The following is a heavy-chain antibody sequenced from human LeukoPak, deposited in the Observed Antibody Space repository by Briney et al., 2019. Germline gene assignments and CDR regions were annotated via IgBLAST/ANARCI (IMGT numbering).Heavy chain of an antibody. CDR3: AKDFRETGNQLTQLDY. D-gene: IGHD2-2*01. Sequence: KAGGSLRLSCAASGFTFRSHWMHWVRQAPGKGLVWVSRINTDGGSTSYADSVKGRFTISRDNSKNTLYLQMNSLRAEDTAVYYCAKDFRETGNQLTQLDYWGQGTLVTVSS. CDR1: GFTFRSHW. CDR2: INTDGGST. J-gene: IGHJ4*02. V-gene: IGHV3-74*01.